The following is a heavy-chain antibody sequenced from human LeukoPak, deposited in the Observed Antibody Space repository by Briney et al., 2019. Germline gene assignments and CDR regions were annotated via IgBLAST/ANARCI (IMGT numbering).Heavy chain of an antibody. CDR2: ISTSSGYT. D-gene: IGHD5-18*01. V-gene: IGHV3-11*06. CDR3: ARGYSYGDY. J-gene: IGHJ4*02. Sequence: GSLRLSCAASGFTFSDYYMTWIRQAPGKGLECVSYISTSSGYTNYADSVKGRFTISRDNAKNSLYLQMNSLRAEDTAMYYCARGYSYGDYWGQGTLVTVSS. CDR1: GFTFSDYY.